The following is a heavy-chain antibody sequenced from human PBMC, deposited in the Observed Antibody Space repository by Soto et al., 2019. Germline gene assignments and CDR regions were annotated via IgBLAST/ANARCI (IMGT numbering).Heavy chain of an antibody. CDR1: GFTFSSYG. D-gene: IGHD6-13*01. Sequence: QVQLGESGGGVVQPGRSLRLSCAASGFTFSSYGMHWVRQAPGKGLEWVAVISYDGSNKYYADSVKGRFTISRDNSKNTLYLQMNSLRAEDTAVYYCAKGRPKNRAAAGVFDYWGQGTLVTVSS. V-gene: IGHV3-30*18. J-gene: IGHJ4*02. CDR2: ISYDGSNK. CDR3: AKGRPKNRAAAGVFDY.